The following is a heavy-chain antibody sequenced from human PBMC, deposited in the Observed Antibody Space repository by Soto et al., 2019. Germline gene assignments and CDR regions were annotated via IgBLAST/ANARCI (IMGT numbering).Heavy chain of an antibody. CDR1: GSRFTSYG. V-gene: IGHV1-18*01. Sequence: RASVKVSCQASGSRFTSYGISWVRQAPGHGLEWMGWISAYNGNTKYPQKLQGRVTMTTDTSTGTAYMDLRSLRSDDTAVYYCATDIAVSGRGAWGQGTLVTVSS. D-gene: IGHD6-19*01. J-gene: IGHJ4*02. CDR2: ISAYNGNT. CDR3: ATDIAVSGRGA.